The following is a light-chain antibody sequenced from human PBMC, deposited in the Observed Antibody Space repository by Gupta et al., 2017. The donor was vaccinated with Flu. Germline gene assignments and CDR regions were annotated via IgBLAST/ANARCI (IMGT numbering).Light chain of an antibody. CDR2: QIT. J-gene: IGLJ1*01. CDR3: SSYTTVNTGV. Sequence: SALTQPASVSGSPGQSITISCTGTSSDVGAYNYVSWYQQHPGKAHKLIIYQITKRPSGVSTRFSCSKSGNTASLTISGRQAEDEADYYCSSYTTVNTGVFGTGTKVTVL. V-gene: IGLV2-14*01. CDR1: SSDVGAYNY.